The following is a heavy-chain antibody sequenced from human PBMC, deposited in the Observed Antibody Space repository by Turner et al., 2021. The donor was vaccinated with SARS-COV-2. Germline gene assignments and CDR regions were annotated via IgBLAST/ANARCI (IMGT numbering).Heavy chain of an antibody. CDR3: AKGRRFGMDV. CDR2: ISWNSGSI. V-gene: IGHV3-9*01. J-gene: IGHJ6*02. Sequence: ELQLEASWGGLVQPGRSLRLSCAASGFTFDECVMHWVRQAPGKGLEWVSGISWNSGSIGYADSVKGRFTISRDNAKNSLYLQMNRLRAEDTALYYCAKGRRFGMDVWGQGTTVTVSS. CDR1: GFTFDECV.